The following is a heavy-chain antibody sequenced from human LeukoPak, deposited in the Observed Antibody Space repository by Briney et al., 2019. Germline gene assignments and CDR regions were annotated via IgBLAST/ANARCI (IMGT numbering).Heavy chain of an antibody. J-gene: IGHJ4*02. CDR2: IYTSGST. CDR1: DGSISNYY. Sequence: PETLSLTCTVADGSISNYYWIWIRQPAGKGLEWIGRIYTSGSTDYNPSLESRVSMSLDTSKNQIMLKLNSVTAADTAVYYCARTYCGGGNCYHFDYWGQGTLVTVSS. D-gene: IGHD2-15*01. CDR3: ARTYCGGGNCYHFDY. V-gene: IGHV4-4*07.